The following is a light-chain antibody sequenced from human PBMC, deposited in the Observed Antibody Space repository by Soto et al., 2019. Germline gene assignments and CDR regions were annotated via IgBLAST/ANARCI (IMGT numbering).Light chain of an antibody. CDR1: QSVTGSY. CDR2: GAS. CDR3: QQYNHWPLA. Sequence: EIVLTQSPGTLSLSPGERATLSCRASQSVTGSYLAWYQQKPGQAPRLLIYGASSRATGIPDRFSGSGSGTDFTLTISSLRSEDFAVYYCQQYNHWPLAFGQGTKVEIK. J-gene: IGKJ1*01. V-gene: IGKV3-20*01.